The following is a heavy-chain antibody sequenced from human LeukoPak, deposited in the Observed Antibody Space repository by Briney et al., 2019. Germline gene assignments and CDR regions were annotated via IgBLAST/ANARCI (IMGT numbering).Heavy chain of an antibody. CDR2: ISYDGSNK. CDR3: ARGELGIAAAGTGFDY. CDR1: GFTFSGYA. D-gene: IGHD6-13*01. Sequence: GGSLRLSCAASGFTFSGYAMHWVRQAPGKGLEWVAVISYDGSNKYYADSVKGRFTISRDNSKNTLYLQMNSLRAEDTAVYYCARGELGIAAAGTGFDYWGQGTLVTVSS. V-gene: IGHV3-30*04. J-gene: IGHJ4*02.